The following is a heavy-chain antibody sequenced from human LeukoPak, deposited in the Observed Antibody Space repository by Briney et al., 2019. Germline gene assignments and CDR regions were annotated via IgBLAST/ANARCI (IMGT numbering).Heavy chain of an antibody. Sequence: GGSLKLSCAASGFTFSGSAMHRVRQASGKGLEWVGRIRSKANSYATAYAASVKGRFTISRDDSKNTAYLQMNSLKTEDTAVYYCTRGTNSGYDGRYFDYWGQGTLVTVSS. CDR2: IRSKANSYAT. J-gene: IGHJ4*02. CDR1: GFTFSGSA. V-gene: IGHV3-73*01. D-gene: IGHD5-12*01. CDR3: TRGTNSGYDGRYFDY.